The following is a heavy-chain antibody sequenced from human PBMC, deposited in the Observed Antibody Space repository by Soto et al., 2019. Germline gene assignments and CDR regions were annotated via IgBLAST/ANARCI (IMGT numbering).Heavy chain of an antibody. CDR2: ISSNGGST. Sequence: GESLKISCAASGFTFSSYAMHWVRQAPGKGLEYVSAISSNGGSTYYANSVKGRFTISRDNSKNTLYLQMGSLRAEDMAVYYCARNLAARPYDAFDIWGQGTMVTVSS. D-gene: IGHD6-6*01. V-gene: IGHV3-64*01. J-gene: IGHJ3*02. CDR1: GFTFSSYA. CDR3: ARNLAARPYDAFDI.